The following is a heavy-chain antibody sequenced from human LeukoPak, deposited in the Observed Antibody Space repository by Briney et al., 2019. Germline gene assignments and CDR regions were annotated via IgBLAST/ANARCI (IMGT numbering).Heavy chain of an antibody. D-gene: IGHD3-9*01. V-gene: IGHV3-23*01. CDR2: ISGSGGST. CDR1: GFTFSSYA. J-gene: IGHJ4*02. Sequence: HPGGSLRLSCAASGFTFSSYAMSWVRQAPGKGLEWVSAISGSGGSTYYADSVKGRFTISRDNSKNTLYLQMNSLRAEDTAVYYCATLPAEILTGYYRSNTEIDYWGQGTLVTVSS. CDR3: ATLPAEILTGYYRSNTEIDY.